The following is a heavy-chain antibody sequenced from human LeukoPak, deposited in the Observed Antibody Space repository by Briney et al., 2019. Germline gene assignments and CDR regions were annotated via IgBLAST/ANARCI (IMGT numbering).Heavy chain of an antibody. CDR2: IYYSGST. CDR3: ARLPGYSSPHFDY. V-gene: IGHV4-59*08. CDR1: GGSISSYY. Sequence: SETLSLTCTVSGGSISSYYGSWIRQPPGKGLEWIGYIYYSGSTNYNPSLKGRVTISVDTSKNQFSLKLSSVTAADTAVYYCARLPGYSSPHFDYWGQGTLVTISS. J-gene: IGHJ4*02. D-gene: IGHD6-19*01.